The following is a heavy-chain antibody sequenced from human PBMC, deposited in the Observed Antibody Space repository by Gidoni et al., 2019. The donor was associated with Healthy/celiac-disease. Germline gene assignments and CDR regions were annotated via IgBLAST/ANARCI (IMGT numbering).Heavy chain of an antibody. CDR2: ISSSSSYI. CDR1: GFTFSSYS. Sequence: EVQLVASGGGLVKPGGSLRLSWAASGFTFSSYSMNWVRQAPGKGLEWGSSISSSSSYIYYADSVKGRFTISRDNAKNSLYLQMNSLRAEDTAVYYCARDVGAMSWCDPWGQGTLVTVSS. D-gene: IGHD2-2*01. CDR3: ARDVGAMSWCDP. J-gene: IGHJ5*02. V-gene: IGHV3-21*01.